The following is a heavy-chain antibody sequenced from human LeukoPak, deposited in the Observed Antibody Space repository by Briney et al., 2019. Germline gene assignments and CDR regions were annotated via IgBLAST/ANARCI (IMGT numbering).Heavy chain of an antibody. CDR2: IIPIFGTA. CDR1: GGTFSSYA. CDR3: ARASRIAAAEPNWFDP. J-gene: IGHJ5*02. Sequence: SVKVSCKASGGTFSSYAISWVRQAPGQGLEWMGGIIPIFGTANYAQKFQGRVTITADESTSTAYMELSSLRSEDTAVYYCARASRIAAAEPNWFDPWGQGTLVTVSS. V-gene: IGHV1-69*01. D-gene: IGHD6-13*01.